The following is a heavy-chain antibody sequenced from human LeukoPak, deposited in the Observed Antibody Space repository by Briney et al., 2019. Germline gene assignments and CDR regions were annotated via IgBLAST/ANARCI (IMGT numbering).Heavy chain of an antibody. V-gene: IGHV1-69*06. J-gene: IGHJ6*03. Sequence: SVKVSCKASGGTFNRYAISWVRQAPGQGLEWMGGIIPMFDTANYAQKFQGRVTITADKSTSTAYMELSSLRSEDTAVYYCARDSGIALNYYYYMDVWGKGTTVTVSS. D-gene: IGHD6-13*01. CDR1: GGTFNRYA. CDR3: ARDSGIALNYYYYMDV. CDR2: IIPMFDTA.